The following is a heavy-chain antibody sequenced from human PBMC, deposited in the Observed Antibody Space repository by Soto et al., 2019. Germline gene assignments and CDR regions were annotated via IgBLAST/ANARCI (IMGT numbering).Heavy chain of an antibody. CDR1: GYTFTSYY. J-gene: IGHJ6*02. Sequence: GASVKVSCKASGYTFTSYYMHWVRQAPGQGLEWMGIINPSGGSTSYAQKFQGRVTMTRDTSTSTVYMELSSLRSEDTAVYYCARVREWLLRKSYYYYYGMDVWGQGTTVTVSS. V-gene: IGHV1-46*01. CDR3: ARVREWLLRKSYYYYYGMDV. D-gene: IGHD3-3*01. CDR2: INPSGGST.